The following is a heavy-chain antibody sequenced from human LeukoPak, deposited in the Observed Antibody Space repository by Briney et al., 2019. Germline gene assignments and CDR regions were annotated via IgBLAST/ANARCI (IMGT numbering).Heavy chain of an antibody. CDR3: AREVPYDISTDYATAYYYYYGMDV. CDR2: INPNSSGT. V-gene: IGHV1-2*02. CDR1: GYTVIGYY. D-gene: IGHD3-9*01. Sequence: ASVKVSCKASGYTVIGYYMHWVRQAPGHGLEWMGWINPNSSGTNYAQKFQSKVTMTRDTSISTAYMELSSLRSDDTTVYYCAREVPYDISTDYATAYYYYYGMDVWGQGTTVTVSS. J-gene: IGHJ6*02.